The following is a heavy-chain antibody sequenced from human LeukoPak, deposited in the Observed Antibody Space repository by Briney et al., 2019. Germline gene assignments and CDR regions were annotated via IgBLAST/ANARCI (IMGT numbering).Heavy chain of an antibody. V-gene: IGHV3-30*03. Sequence: TGGSLRLSCAASGFTFSSYGMHWVRQAPGKGLEWVAVISYDGSNKYYADSVKGRFTISRDNAKNSLYLQMNSLRVEDTAVYYCARFHSSRSWELYWGQGTLVTVSS. CDR2: ISYDGSNK. CDR1: GFTFSSYG. J-gene: IGHJ4*02. CDR3: ARFHSSRSWELY. D-gene: IGHD6-13*01.